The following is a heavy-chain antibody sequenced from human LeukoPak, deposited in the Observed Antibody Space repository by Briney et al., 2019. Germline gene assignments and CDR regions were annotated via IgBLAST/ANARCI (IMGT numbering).Heavy chain of an antibody. J-gene: IGHJ4*02. CDR3: AKKPATIKFPFDI. CDR2: ISTTGGYT. D-gene: IGHD5-24*01. V-gene: IGHV3-23*01. CDR1: GFTFDDYG. Sequence: GGSLRLSCAASGFTFDDYGMGWVRQTPGKGLEWVSAISTTGGYTEDADSVKGRFTISRDNSQNTLFLQMHSLRAEDTAVYYCAKKPATIKFPFDIWGQGTLVTVSP.